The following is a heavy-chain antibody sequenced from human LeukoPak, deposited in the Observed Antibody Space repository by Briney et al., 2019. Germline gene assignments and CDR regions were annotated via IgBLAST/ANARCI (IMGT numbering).Heavy chain of an antibody. D-gene: IGHD1-26*01. CDR3: AKVIGEPSL. Sequence: GGSLRLSCTVSGFTFSSYAMSWVRQAPGKGLEWVSAISDSGGSTYYADSVKGRFTISRDNSRNTLYLQMNSLRADDTAVYYCAKVIGEPSLWGQGTLVTVSS. CDR1: GFTFSSYA. J-gene: IGHJ4*02. CDR2: ISDSGGST. V-gene: IGHV3-23*01.